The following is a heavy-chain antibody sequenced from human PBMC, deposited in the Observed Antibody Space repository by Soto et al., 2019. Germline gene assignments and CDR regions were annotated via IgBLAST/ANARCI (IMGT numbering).Heavy chain of an antibody. J-gene: IGHJ4*02. CDR2: INAGNGNT. Sequence: ASVKVSCKASGYTFTSYAMHWVRQAPGQRLEWMGWINAGNGNTKYSQMFQGRVTITRDTSXSKPYMELSSLRSEDTAVYYCARVYDSSGSRTYFDDWGQGTLVPFSA. D-gene: IGHD3-22*01. V-gene: IGHV1-3*01. CDR3: ARVYDSSGSRTYFDD. CDR1: GYTFTSYA.